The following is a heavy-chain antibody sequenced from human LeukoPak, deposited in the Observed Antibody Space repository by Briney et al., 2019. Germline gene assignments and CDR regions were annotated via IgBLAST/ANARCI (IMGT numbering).Heavy chain of an antibody. CDR2: IKQDGSEK. CDR3: ARDYYDSSGYLGDAFDI. J-gene: IGHJ3*02. V-gene: IGHV3-7*01. D-gene: IGHD3-22*01. CDR1: GFTFSSYW. Sequence: PGGSLGLSCAASGFTFSSYWMSWVRQAPGKGLEWVANIKQDGSEKYYVDSVKGRFTISRDNAKNSLYLQMNSLRAEDTAVYYCARDYYDSSGYLGDAFDIWGQGTMVTVSS.